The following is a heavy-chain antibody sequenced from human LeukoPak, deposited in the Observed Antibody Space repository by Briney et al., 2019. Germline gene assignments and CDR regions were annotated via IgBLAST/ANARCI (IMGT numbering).Heavy chain of an antibody. D-gene: IGHD3-10*01. CDR3: AREATWYYPI. V-gene: IGHV3-74*01. Sequence: AGGSLRLSCAASGFTFSSYWMHWVRQAPGKGLVRVSRINSDGSSTSYADSVKGRFTISRDNAKNTLYLQMNSLRAEDTAVYYCAREATWYYPIWGQGTMVTVSS. J-gene: IGHJ3*02. CDR2: INSDGSST. CDR1: GFTFSSYW.